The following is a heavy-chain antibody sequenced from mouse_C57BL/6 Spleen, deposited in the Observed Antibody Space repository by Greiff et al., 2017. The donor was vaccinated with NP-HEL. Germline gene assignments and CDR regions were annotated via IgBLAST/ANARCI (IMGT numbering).Heavy chain of an antibody. CDR3: ARYEDWYFDV. D-gene: IGHD2-3*01. CDR1: GFTFSDYY. Sequence: EVMLVESEGGLVQPGSSMKLSCTASGFTFSDYYMAWVRQVPEKGLEWVANINYDGSSTYYLDSLKSRFIISRDNAKNILYLQMSSLKSEDTATYYCARYEDWYFDVWGTGTTVTVSS. CDR2: INYDGSST. V-gene: IGHV5-16*01. J-gene: IGHJ1*03.